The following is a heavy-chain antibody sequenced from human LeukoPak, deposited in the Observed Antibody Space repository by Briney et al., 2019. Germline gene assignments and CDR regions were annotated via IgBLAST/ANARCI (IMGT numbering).Heavy chain of an antibody. Sequence: ASVKVSCKASGYTFTAYFMYWVRQAPGQGLEWMGWINPNTGGTNYAQKFQGRVTMTRDTSISTAYMELSSLISDDTAVYYCASGSFGLIWGQGTLVTVSS. CDR1: GYTFTAYF. D-gene: IGHD3/OR15-3a*01. J-gene: IGHJ4*02. V-gene: IGHV1-2*02. CDR2: INPNTGGT. CDR3: ASGSFGLI.